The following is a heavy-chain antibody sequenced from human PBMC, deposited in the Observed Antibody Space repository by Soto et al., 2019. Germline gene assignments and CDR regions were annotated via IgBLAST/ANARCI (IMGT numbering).Heavy chain of an antibody. CDR3: ARSLYYDFWSGSPYYFDY. V-gene: IGHV4-34*01. D-gene: IGHD3-3*01. Sequence: TSETLSLTCAVYGGSFSGYYWSWIRQPPGKGLEWIGEINHSGSTNYNPSLKSRVTISVDTSKNQFSLKLSSVTAADTAVYYCARSLYYDFWSGSPYYFDYWGQGTLVTVSS. CDR2: INHSGST. J-gene: IGHJ4*02. CDR1: GGSFSGYY.